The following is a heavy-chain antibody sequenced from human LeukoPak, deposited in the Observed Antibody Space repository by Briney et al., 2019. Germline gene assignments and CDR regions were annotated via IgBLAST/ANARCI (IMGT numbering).Heavy chain of an antibody. V-gene: IGHV1-2*02. J-gene: IGHJ5*02. D-gene: IGHD6-19*01. Sequence: GASVKVSCKASGYTFTGYYMHWVRQAPGQGLEWMGWINPNSGGTNYAQKFQGRVTMTRDTSISTAYMELSRLRSDDTAVYYCASIAVAGTTSPNWFDPGGQGTLVTVSS. CDR1: GYTFTGYY. CDR2: INPNSGGT. CDR3: ASIAVAGTTSPNWFDP.